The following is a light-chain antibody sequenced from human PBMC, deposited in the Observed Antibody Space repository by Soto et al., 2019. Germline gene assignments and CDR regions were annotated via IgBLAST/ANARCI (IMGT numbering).Light chain of an antibody. V-gene: IGLV1-40*01. CDR1: SSNIGAGYD. Sequence: QSVLTPPPSVSGAPGQRVTISCTGSSSNIGAGYDVHWYQQLPGTAPKLLIYGNSNRPSGVPDRFSGSKSGTSASLAITGLQAEDEADYYCQSYYSSLSGSVFGGGTKLTVL. CDR3: QSYYSSLSGSV. CDR2: GNS. J-gene: IGLJ2*01.